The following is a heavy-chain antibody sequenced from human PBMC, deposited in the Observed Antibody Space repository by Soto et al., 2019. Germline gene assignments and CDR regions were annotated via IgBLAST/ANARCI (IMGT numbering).Heavy chain of an antibody. CDR2: IKQDGSEK. V-gene: IGHV3-7*03. J-gene: IGHJ4*02. CDR1: GFTFINSW. Sequence: EVRLVESGGCLVQAGGSLTISCAGSGFTFINSWVSWVRQAPGRGLEWVANIKQDGSEKYYVDSVKGRFTIYRDNAKNAVSLQMNSLRAEDTAVYYCASRPSAVSYYGGFDYWGRGTLVTVSS. CDR3: ASRPSAVSYYGGFDY. D-gene: IGHD3-22*01.